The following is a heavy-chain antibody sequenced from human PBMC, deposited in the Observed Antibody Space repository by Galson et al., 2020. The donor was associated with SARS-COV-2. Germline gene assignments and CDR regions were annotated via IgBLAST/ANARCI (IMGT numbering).Heavy chain of an antibody. Sequence: SETLSLTCTVSGGTVSGYYCSWLRQPAGQGLEWIGSMSTSGRTNYSPSLKSRVTMSVDTSKNQFYLNLTSLTAADTALYFCAREGVAAGGRFFDYWGQGVLVTVSS. J-gene: IGHJ4*02. CDR2: MSTSGRT. V-gene: IGHV4-4*07. CDR3: AREGVAAGGRFFDY. D-gene: IGHD6-13*01. CDR1: GGTVSGYY.